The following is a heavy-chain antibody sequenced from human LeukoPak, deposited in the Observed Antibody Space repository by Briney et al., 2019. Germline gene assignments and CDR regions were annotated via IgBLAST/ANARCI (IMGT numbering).Heavy chain of an antibody. D-gene: IGHD6-13*01. CDR2: IYHSGST. V-gene: IGHV4-30-2*01. J-gene: IGHJ4*02. Sequence: SGTLSLTCAVSGGSISSSNYWSWIRQPPGKGLEWIGYIYHSGSTYYHPSLKSRVTISVDRSKNQFSLKLSSVTAADTAVYYCARITVRGGSSFDYWGQGTLVTVSS. CDR1: GGSISSSNY. CDR3: ARITVRGGSSFDY.